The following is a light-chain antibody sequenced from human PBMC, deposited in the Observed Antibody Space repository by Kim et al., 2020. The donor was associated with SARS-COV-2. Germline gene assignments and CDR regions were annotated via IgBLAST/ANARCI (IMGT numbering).Light chain of an antibody. CDR1: QTISNNY. CDR3: QQYDSSPIT. J-gene: IGKJ5*01. Sequence: EIVLTQSPSTLSLSPGEGDTLSCRASQTISNNYFAWYQQKPGQAPRLLIYGASNRATGIPDRFSGSGSGTEFTLTINRLEAEDFAVYFCQQYDSSPITFGQGTRLEIK. CDR2: GAS. V-gene: IGKV3-20*01.